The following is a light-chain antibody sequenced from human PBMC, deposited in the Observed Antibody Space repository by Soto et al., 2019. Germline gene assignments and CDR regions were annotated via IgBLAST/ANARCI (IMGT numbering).Light chain of an antibody. Sequence: DIQMTQSPSSLSAYVGDRVTITCRASQTISTYLNWYQQKPGKAPKLLIYGASSLQRGVPSRVSGSGSGTDFTLTISSLQPEDFATYYCQQSYSIPQTFGQGTKVEIK. CDR2: GAS. CDR3: QQSYSIPQT. V-gene: IGKV1-39*01. J-gene: IGKJ1*01. CDR1: QTISTY.